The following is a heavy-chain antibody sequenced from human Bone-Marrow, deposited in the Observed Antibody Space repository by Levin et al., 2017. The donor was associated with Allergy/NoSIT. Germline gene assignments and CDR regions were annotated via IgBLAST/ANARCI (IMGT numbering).Heavy chain of an antibody. CDR2: IDWDGDT. J-gene: IGHJ4*02. CDR1: GFSLNTRGMC. Sequence: SGPTLVKPTQTLTLTCSFSGFSLNTRGMCVTWIRQSPGKALEWLTLIDWDGDTYYTTSLKTRLTISKDSSKNQVVLTMTNVDPVDTATYYCARLDSAGKDFCHLWDYWGQGTLVTVSS. V-gene: IGHV2-70*01. CDR3: ARLDSAGKDFCHLWDY. D-gene: IGHD3-3*01.